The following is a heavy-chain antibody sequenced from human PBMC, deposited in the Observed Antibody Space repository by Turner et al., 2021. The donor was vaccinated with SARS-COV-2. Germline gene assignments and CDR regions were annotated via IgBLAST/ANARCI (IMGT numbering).Heavy chain of an antibody. CDR3: ARGIMTGNLDASDI. CDR1: GYNFNIYY. D-gene: IGHD3-16*01. CDR2: INPNNGVT. J-gene: IGHJ3*02. Sequence: QVPLVQSGAEVKKPGASVKVSCKASGYNFNIYYIQWVRQAPGQGLEWMGWINPNNGVTHYAQKCQGRVTMTSDTSITTAYMDVTRLRSDDTAVYFCARGIMTGNLDASDIWGQGTLVTVSS. V-gene: IGHV1-2*02.